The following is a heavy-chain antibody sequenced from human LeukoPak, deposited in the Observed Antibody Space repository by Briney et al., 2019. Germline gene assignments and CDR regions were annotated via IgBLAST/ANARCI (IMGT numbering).Heavy chain of an antibody. CDR1: GYSISSGYY. CDR3: ARHVFSVVLYYFDY. V-gene: IGHV4-38-2*01. D-gene: IGHD4-23*01. J-gene: IGHJ4*02. CDR2: IYHSGST. Sequence: SETLSLTCAVSGYSISSGYYCGWIRQAPGKGLGWIGSIYHSGSTYYNPSLKSRVTISADTSKNQFSRKLSSVTAADTAVYYCARHVFSVVLYYFDYWGQGTLVTVSS.